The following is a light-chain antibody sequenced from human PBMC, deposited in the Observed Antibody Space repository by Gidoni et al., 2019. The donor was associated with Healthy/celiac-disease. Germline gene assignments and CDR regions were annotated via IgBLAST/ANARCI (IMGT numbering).Light chain of an antibody. J-gene: IGKJ4*01. CDR2: DAS. CDR1: QSVSSY. V-gene: IGKV3-11*01. CDR3: QWRSNGPPGLT. Sequence: EIVLTQSPATLSLSPGERATLSCRARQSVSSYLAWYPQKPGQAPRLLIYDASNRATGIPARFSGSGSGTDFTLTISIIGPEDVEVDDCQWRSNGPPGLTFGGGTKVEIK.